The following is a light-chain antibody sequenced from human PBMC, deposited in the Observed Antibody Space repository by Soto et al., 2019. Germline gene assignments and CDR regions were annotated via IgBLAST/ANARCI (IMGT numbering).Light chain of an antibody. CDR1: QSVSSN. CDR3: QQYNNWWT. Sequence: EIVMTQSPFTLSVSPGDRATLSCRAGQSVSSNVAWYQQKPGQAPRLLIYGASTRATGIPARFTGSGAGTEFTLTISSLPFDDSAVYYCQQYNNWWTFGQGTKVDI. CDR2: GAS. V-gene: IGKV3-15*01. J-gene: IGKJ1*01.